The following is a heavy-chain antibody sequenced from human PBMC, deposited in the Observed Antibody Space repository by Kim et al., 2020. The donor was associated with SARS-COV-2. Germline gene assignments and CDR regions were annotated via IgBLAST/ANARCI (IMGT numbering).Heavy chain of an antibody. J-gene: IGHJ3*02. V-gene: IGHV3-74*01. Sequence: LSLTCAASGFTFSSYWMHWVRQAPGKGLVWVSRINNDGSSTTYADSVKGRFTISRDNAKNTLYLQMNSLRAEDTAVYYCARGSSGSYPRAFDIWGQGTMVTVSS. CDR2: INNDGSST. CDR1: GFTFSSYW. CDR3: ARGSSGSYPRAFDI. D-gene: IGHD1-26*01.